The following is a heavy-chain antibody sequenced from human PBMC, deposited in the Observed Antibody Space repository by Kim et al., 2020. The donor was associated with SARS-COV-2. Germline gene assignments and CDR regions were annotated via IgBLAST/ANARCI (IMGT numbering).Heavy chain of an antibody. J-gene: IGHJ4*02. CDR1: GDSISNNDHY. CDR3: ARRKRDGGFDY. D-gene: IGHD2-15*01. CDR2: IYFSGST. V-gene: IGHV4-39*01. Sequence: SETLSLTCTVSGDSISNNDHYWGWIRQPPGKGLEWIGGIYFSGSTYYNPSLKSRVTISVDTSKNQFSLKLTSVTAPDTAVYYCARRKRDGGFDYWGQGTL.